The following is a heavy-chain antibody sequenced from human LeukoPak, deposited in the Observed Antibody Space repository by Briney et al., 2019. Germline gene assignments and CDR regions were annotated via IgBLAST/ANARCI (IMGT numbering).Heavy chain of an antibody. CDR1: GGSISSSSYY. V-gene: IGHV4-39*07. CDR3: AREKRGSWSYSLLPNWFDP. CDR2: IYYSGRT. J-gene: IGHJ5*02. D-gene: IGHD3-10*01. Sequence: SETLSLTCTVSGGSISSSSYYWGWIRQPPGKGLEWIGSIYYSGRTYSNPSLKSRVTISLDTSKTQFSLKLSSVTAADTAVYYCAREKRGSWSYSLLPNWFDPWGQGTLVTVSS.